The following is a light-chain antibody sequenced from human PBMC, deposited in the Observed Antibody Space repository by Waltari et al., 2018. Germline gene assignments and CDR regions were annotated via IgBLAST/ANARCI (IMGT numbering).Light chain of an antibody. J-gene: IGLJ1*01. Sequence: QSALTQPASVSGSPGTSITISVTGTSRYTGQVKSVSWYQPLPGKVPKVMISEVTKRPSGVSNRFSGSKSGNTASLTISGLQADDEAEYYCCSDAGSGTYVFGTGTKLTV. CDR3: CSDAGSGTYV. CDR2: EVT. V-gene: IGLV2-23*02. CDR1: SRYTGQVKS.